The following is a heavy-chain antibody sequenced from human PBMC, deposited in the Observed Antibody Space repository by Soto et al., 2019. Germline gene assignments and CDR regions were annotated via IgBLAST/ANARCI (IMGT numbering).Heavy chain of an antibody. CDR1: GYTFTSYG. V-gene: IGHV1-18*01. D-gene: IGHD1-1*01. J-gene: IGHJ4*02. Sequence: QVHLVQSGAEVKKPGASVKVSCKASGYTFTSYGITWVRQAPGQGLEWMGWISAHNGNTDYAQKLQGRVIVTRDTSTSTAYMELRSVRSVDTAVYYCARGRYGDYWGQGALVTVSS. CDR2: ISAHNGNT. CDR3: ARGRYGDY.